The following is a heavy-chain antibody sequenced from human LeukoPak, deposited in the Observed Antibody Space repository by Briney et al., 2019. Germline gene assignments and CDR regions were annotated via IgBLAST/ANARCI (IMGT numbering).Heavy chain of an antibody. CDR1: GFTFSSYA. CDR2: ISGSGGST. J-gene: IGHJ6*02. V-gene: IGHV3-23*01. Sequence: GGSLRLSCAASGFTFSSYAMSWVRRAPGKGLEWVSAISGSGGSTYYADSVKSRFTISRDNSKNTLYLQMNSLRAEDTAVYYCAKAPPGYCSSTSCYTPLYYGMDVWGQGTTVTVSS. D-gene: IGHD2-2*02. CDR3: AKAPPGYCSSTSCYTPLYYGMDV.